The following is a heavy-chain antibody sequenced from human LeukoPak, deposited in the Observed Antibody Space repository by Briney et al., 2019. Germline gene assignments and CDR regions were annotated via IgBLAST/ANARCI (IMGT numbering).Heavy chain of an antibody. J-gene: IGHJ4*02. Sequence: GESLRLSCAASGFTFSSYGMNWVRQAPGKGLEWVSAISGSGDTTYYADSVKGRFTISRDNSKNTLYLQMNSLRAEDTAVYYCAKSIGWDYYDSSGYPYWGQGTLVTVSS. V-gene: IGHV3-23*01. CDR3: AKSIGWDYYDSSGYPY. CDR2: ISGSGDTT. CDR1: GFTFSSYG. D-gene: IGHD3-22*01.